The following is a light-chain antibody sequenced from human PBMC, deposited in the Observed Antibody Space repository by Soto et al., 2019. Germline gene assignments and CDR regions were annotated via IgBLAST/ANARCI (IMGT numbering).Light chain of an antibody. CDR1: QGISSW. J-gene: IGKJ5*01. CDR3: LQHNTYPHT. V-gene: IGKV1-12*01. CDR2: AAS. Sequence: DIQVTQSPSSVSASVGDRVTITCRASQGISSWLAWYQQKPGKAPKLLIYAASTLQSGVPSRFSGSGSGTKFTLTISSLQPEDFATYYCLQHNTYPHTFGQGTRLEIK.